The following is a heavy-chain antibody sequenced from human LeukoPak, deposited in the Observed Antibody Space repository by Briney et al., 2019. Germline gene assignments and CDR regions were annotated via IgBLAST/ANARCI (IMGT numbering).Heavy chain of an antibody. CDR3: ASEYFYGSGRYYFDY. CDR1: GDSISNYY. V-gene: IGHV4-59*12. D-gene: IGHD3-10*01. J-gene: IGHJ4*02. Sequence: SSETLSLTCTVSGDSISNYYWSWIRQPPGKGLEWIGYIYNSGGTNYIPSLKGRVTISIDTSKNQFSLKLSSVTAADTAVYYCASEYFYGSGRYYFDYWGQGTLVTVSS. CDR2: IYNSGGT.